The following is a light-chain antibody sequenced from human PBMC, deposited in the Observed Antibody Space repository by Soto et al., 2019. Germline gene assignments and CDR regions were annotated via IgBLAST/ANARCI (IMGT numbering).Light chain of an antibody. CDR1: SSDVGGYNY. J-gene: IGLJ1*01. CDR2: EVS. V-gene: IGLV2-8*01. Sequence: QSALTQPPSASGSPGQSVTISCTGTSSDVGGYNYVSWYQQHPGKAPKLMIYEVSKRPSGVPDRFSGSKSGNTASLTASGLQAEDEADYYCSSYAGSNNYVCGTGTKVTVL. CDR3: SSYAGSNNYV.